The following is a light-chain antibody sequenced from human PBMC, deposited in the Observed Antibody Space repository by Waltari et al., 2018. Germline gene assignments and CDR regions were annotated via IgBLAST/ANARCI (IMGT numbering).Light chain of an antibody. CDR3: QQFGGSLYT. CDR1: QSISSAS. V-gene: IGKV3-20*01. CDR2: GAS. J-gene: IGKJ2*01. Sequence: EIVLTQSPGTLSLSPGERATLPCRASQSISSASLAWYQQKTGQAPRLLIYGASTRATGIPDRFSGSGSGIDFTLTISRLEPEDFAVYYCQQFGGSLYTFGQGTKLEIK.